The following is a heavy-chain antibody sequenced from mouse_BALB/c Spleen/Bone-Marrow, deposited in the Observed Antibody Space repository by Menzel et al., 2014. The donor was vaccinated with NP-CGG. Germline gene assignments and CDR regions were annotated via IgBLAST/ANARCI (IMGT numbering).Heavy chain of an antibody. CDR2: ISNGGSYT. CDR3: ARQTYYDYDGYFDY. J-gene: IGHJ2*01. CDR1: GFTFSSYG. Sequence: VHVKQSGGGLVKPGGSLKLSCAASGFTFSSYGVSWVRQTPEKRPEWVATISNGGSYTYYPDSVKGRFTISRDNAKNTLYLQMSSLKSEDTAMYYCARQTYYDYDGYFDYWGQGTTLTVSS. V-gene: IGHV5-6*01. D-gene: IGHD2-4*01.